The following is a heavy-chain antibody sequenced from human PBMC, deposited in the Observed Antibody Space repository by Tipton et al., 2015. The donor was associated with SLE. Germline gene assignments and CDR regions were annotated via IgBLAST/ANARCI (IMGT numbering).Heavy chain of an antibody. CDR3: ARTGFYYVPYFQH. D-gene: IGHD3-10*02. J-gene: IGHJ1*01. CDR2: INHSGST. V-gene: IGHV4-34*01. CDR1: GGSFSGYY. Sequence: TLSLTCAVYGGSFSGYYWNWIRQPPGKGLEWIGEINHSGSTNYNPSLKSRVTISVDTSKNQFSLKLSSVTAADTAVYYCARTGFYYVPYFQHWGQGPLVTVSS.